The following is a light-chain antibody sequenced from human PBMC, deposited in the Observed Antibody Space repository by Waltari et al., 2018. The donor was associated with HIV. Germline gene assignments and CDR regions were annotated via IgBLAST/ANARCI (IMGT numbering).Light chain of an antibody. V-gene: IGLV1-40*01. J-gene: IGLJ2*01. CDR3: QSFDRSLSAWV. CDR2: GNN. Sequence: QSVLTQPPSVSGAPGQRVTISCTGSSSNIGAGYDVHWYQQLPGTAPKLLIYGNNNRPSGVPDRFSVSKSDTSASLAITGLQAEDEADYYCQSFDRSLSAWVFGGGTKLTVL. CDR1: SSNIGAGYD.